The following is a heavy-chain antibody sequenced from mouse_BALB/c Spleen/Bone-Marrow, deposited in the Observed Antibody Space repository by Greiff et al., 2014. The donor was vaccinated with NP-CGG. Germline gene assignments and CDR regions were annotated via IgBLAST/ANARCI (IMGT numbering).Heavy chain of an antibody. D-gene: IGHD2-4*01. Sequence: QVQLQQPGAELARPGASVKLSCKAASYTFTSYWMQWVKQRPGQGLEWIGAIYPGDGDTRYSQKFKEKATLTADKSSSTAYIQLSSLASEDSAVYYCARRGSDYENAMDYWGQGTSVIVSS. CDR2: IYPGDGDT. CDR3: ARRGSDYENAMDY. CDR1: SYTFTSYW. J-gene: IGHJ4*01. V-gene: IGHV1-87*01.